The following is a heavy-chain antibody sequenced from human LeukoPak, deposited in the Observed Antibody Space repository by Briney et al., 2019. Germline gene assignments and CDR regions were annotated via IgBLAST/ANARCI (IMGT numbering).Heavy chain of an antibody. CDR2: ISSSSYI. CDR3: ARDTESPGIAVAGTHY. D-gene: IGHD6-19*01. J-gene: IGHJ4*02. CDR1: GFTFSSYS. Sequence: GGSLRLSCAASGFTFSSYSMNWVRQAPGKGLEWVSSISSSSYIYYADSVKGRFTISRDNAKNSLYLQMNSLRAEDTAVYYCARDTESPGIAVAGTHYWGQGTLVTVSS. V-gene: IGHV3-21*01.